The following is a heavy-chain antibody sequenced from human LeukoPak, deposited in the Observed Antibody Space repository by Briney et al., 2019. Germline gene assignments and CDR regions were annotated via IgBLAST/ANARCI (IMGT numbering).Heavy chain of an antibody. CDR2: IYSTGTT. V-gene: IGHV4-31*03. CDR3: ARDRPDSTSPTTVGRFDP. CDR1: GDSISSGGFY. J-gene: IGHJ5*02. Sequence: TSQTLSLTCSVSGDSISSGGFYWHWIRQHPEKGLKWIGYIYSTGTTYYNPSLTSRLTMSLDTSKNQFSLKVTSVTAADTAVYFCARDRPDSTSPTTVGRFDPWGQGTLVTVSS. D-gene: IGHD2-2*01.